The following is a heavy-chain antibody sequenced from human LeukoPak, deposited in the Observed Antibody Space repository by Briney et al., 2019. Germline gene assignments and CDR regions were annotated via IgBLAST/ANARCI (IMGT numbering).Heavy chain of an antibody. CDR1: GYTFTSYY. D-gene: IGHD3-10*01. Sequence: GASVKVSCKASGYTFTSYYMHWVRQAPGQGLEWMGIINPSGGSTSYAQKFQGRVTMTRDMSTSTVYMELSSLRSDDAAVYYCARDQLMVRGVIYPSLRFDPWGQGTLVTVSS. CDR3: ARDQLMVRGVIYPSLRFDP. J-gene: IGHJ5*02. CDR2: INPSGGST. V-gene: IGHV1-46*01.